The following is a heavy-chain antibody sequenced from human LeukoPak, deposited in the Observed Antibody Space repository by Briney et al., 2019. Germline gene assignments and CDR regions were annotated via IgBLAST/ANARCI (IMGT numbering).Heavy chain of an antibody. CDR2: ISSGGTYE. Sequence: GGSLRLSCAASGFTLSNYAMHWVRQAPGKGLEWVSLISSGGTYEYYADSVKGRFTISRDNSKNTLYLQLNSLRAEDTAVYYCARDSTYYYDSGSSGPHYFDDWGQGTLVTVSS. V-gene: IGHV3-30*01. CDR3: ARDSTYYYDSGSSGPHYFDD. CDR1: GFTLSNYA. D-gene: IGHD3-10*01. J-gene: IGHJ4*02.